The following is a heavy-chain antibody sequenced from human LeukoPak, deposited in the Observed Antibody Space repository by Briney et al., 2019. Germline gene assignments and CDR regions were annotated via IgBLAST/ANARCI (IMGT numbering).Heavy chain of an antibody. V-gene: IGHV4-59*01. J-gene: IGHJ5*02. CDR3: ARAGTNSSSWYPRVGWFDP. Sequence: SETLSLTCTVSGGSISSYYWSWIRQPPGKGLEWIGYIYYSGSTNYNPSLKSRVTISVDTSKNQFSLKLSSVTAADTAVYYCARAGTNSSSWYPRVGWFDPWGQGTLVTVSS. CDR2: IYYSGST. CDR1: GGSISSYY. D-gene: IGHD6-13*01.